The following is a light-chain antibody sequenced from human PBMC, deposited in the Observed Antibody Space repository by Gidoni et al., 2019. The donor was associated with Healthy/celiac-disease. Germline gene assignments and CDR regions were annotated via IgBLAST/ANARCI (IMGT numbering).Light chain of an antibody. CDR2: AAS. CDR1: QRISSY. Sequence: DTQMTPSPSSLSASVGDRVTTPCRASQRISSYLNWYQQKPGKAPKLLIYAASSLQSGVPSRFSGSGSGTDFTLTISSLQPEDFATYYCQQSYSTPAFGPXTKVDIK. J-gene: IGKJ3*01. V-gene: IGKV1-39*01. CDR3: QQSYSTPA.